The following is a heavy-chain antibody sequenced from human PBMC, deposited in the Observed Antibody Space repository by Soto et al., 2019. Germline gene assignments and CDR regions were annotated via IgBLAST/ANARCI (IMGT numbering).Heavy chain of an antibody. CDR3: AMGDTWQLVVL. CDR1: GDSTINSY. D-gene: IGHD1-26*01. J-gene: IGHJ5*02. CDR2: LSYNGGT. V-gene: IGHV4-59*13. Sequence: SETLSLTCTVSGDSTINSYWSWIRQAPGKGPEWLGYLSYNGGTNHNPSLQGRATMSVDTSQNRFSLNLNSVTAADTAVYYCAMGDTWQLVVLWGPGILVTVS.